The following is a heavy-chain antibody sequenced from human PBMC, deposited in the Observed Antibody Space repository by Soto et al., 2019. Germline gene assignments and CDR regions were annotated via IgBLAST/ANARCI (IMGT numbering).Heavy chain of an antibody. V-gene: IGHV1-3*01. Sequence: QVQLVQSGAEVKKPGASGKVSCKASGYTFTSYAMHWVRQAPGQRLEWMGWINAGNGNTKYSQKFQGRVTITRDTSASTAYMELSSLRSEDTAVYYCASSRITMVPYGMDVWGQGTTVTVSS. D-gene: IGHD3-10*01. CDR1: GYTFTSYA. CDR2: INAGNGNT. CDR3: ASSRITMVPYGMDV. J-gene: IGHJ6*02.